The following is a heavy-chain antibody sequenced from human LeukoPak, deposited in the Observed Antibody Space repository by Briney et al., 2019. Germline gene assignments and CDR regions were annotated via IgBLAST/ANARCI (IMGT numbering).Heavy chain of an antibody. D-gene: IGHD2-15*01. Sequence: ASVKVSCKASGGTFSSYAISWVRQAPGQGLEWMGGIIPIFGTANYAQKFQGRVTMTRDTSISTAYMELSRLRSDDTAVYYCARGGSDAYNWFDPWGQGTLVTVSS. J-gene: IGHJ5*02. CDR3: ARGGSDAYNWFDP. CDR1: GGTFSSYA. CDR2: IIPIFGTA. V-gene: IGHV1-69*05.